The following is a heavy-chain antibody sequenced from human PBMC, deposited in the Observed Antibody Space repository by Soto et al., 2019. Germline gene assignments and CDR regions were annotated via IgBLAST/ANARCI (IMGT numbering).Heavy chain of an antibody. D-gene: IGHD3-10*01. Sequence: QVQLAESGGGVVQPGRSLRLSCAGSISTFRSNGIHWVRQAPGKGLEWVAVVSYDGVNKDYADSVKGRFTISRDNSKSTVHLQMNSLRAEDTAVYHCARDPSSEMRGYYGFDVWGQGTSVTVSS. CDR3: ARDPSSEMRGYYGFDV. CDR2: VSYDGVNK. V-gene: IGHV3-30-3*01. J-gene: IGHJ6*02. CDR1: ISTFRSNG.